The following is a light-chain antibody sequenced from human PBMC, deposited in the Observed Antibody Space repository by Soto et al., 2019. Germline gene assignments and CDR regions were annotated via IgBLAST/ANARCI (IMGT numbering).Light chain of an antibody. J-gene: IGLJ1*01. CDR1: SSDGCGYNY. CDR3: SSYAGSSNV. CDR2: EAS. Sequence: QSVLTQPPSASGSPGQSVAISCTGTSSDGCGYNYVSWYQQHPGKAPKLMIYEASKRPSGVPARFSGSKSRNTASLTSAGVQAEDEADYDCSSYAGSSNVFGTGTKVTVL. V-gene: IGLV2-8*01.